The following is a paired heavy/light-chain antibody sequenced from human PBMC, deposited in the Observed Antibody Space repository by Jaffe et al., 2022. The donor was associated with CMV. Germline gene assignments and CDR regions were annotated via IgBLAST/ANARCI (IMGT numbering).Light chain of an antibody. CDR2: QAS. Sequence: IQMTQSPSTLSASVGDKVTITCRASRGISIWLAWYQQKQGKAPKLLISQASNLEGGVPSRFSGSGSGTEFTLTISSLQPDDFATYYCHQYNSYWTFGQGTKVEIK. V-gene: IGKV1-5*03. CDR1: RGISIW. CDR3: HQYNSYWT. J-gene: IGKJ1*01.
Heavy chain of an antibody. CDR3: ASPLVESGSRQYGMDV. CDR2: ISASGDTR. V-gene: IGHV3-23*01. D-gene: IGHD2-21*01. Sequence: EVQLLESGGGLIQPGGSLGLSCAASGFTFRNYAMSWVRQAPGKGLEWVSYISASGDTRYYTDSVLGRFTISRDNSRNKLYLQMNSLSPEDTATYYCASPLVESGSRQYGMDVWGQGTTVTVSS. J-gene: IGHJ6*02. CDR1: GFTFRNYA.